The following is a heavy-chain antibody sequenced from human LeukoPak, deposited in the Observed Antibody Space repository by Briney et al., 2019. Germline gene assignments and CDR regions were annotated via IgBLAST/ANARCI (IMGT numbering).Heavy chain of an antibody. CDR2: INPNSGGT. CDR1: GYTVTRSD. J-gene: IGHJ5*02. D-gene: IGHD6-19*01. CDR3: AREKRVAGSRRGFDP. V-gene: IGHV1-2*02. Sequence: ASLKLSCKPSGYTVTRSDMHWVRQASRQRLEGLGWINPNSGGTNFAQKFQGRVTMTRDTSISTAYMELSRLRSDDTAVYYCAREKRVAGSRRGFDPWGQGTLVSVSS.